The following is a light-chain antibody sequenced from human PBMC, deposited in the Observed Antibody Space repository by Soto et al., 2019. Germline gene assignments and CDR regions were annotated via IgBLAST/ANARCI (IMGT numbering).Light chain of an antibody. CDR3: QQYGSSLYT. CDR1: QSVSSSY. Sequence: EIVLTQSPGTLSLSPGEGATLSCRAIQSVSSSYVAWYQQKPGQAPRLLIYGAYISATGIPDRFSGSGSGTQFTLSISSPEPEDFAVYYCQQYGSSLYTFGQGTKLEIK. CDR2: GAY. J-gene: IGKJ2*01. V-gene: IGKV3-20*01.